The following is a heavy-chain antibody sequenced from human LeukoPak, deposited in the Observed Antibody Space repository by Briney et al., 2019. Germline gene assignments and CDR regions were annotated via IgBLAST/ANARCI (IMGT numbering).Heavy chain of an antibody. CDR1: GFTFDDYA. CDR3: ASGVVVVPAAIHGDFQH. Sequence: GGSLRLSCAASGFTFDDYAMHWVRQAPGKGLEWVSGISWNSGSIGYADSVKGRFTISRDNAKNSLYLQMNSLRAEDTAVYYCASGVVVVPAAIHGDFQHWGQGTLVTVSS. J-gene: IGHJ1*01. V-gene: IGHV3-9*01. CDR2: ISWNSGSI. D-gene: IGHD2-2*01.